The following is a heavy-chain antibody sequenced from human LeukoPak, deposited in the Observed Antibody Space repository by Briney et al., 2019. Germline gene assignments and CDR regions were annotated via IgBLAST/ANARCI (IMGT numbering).Heavy chain of an antibody. CDR2: ISGSGGST. CDR3: AKGKTRAYIGRQNDAFDI. V-gene: IGHV3-23*01. CDR1: GFTFSSYA. Sequence: GGSLRLSCAASGFTFSSYAMSWVRQAPGKGLEWVSAISGSGGSTYYADSVKGRFTISRDNSKNTLYLQMNSLRAEDTAVYYCAKGKTRAYIGRQNDAFDIWGQGTMVTVSS. D-gene: IGHD2-21*01. J-gene: IGHJ3*02.